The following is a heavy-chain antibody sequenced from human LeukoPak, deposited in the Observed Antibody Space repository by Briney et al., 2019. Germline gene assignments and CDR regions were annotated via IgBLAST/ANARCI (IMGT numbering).Heavy chain of an antibody. CDR1: GFTFSTYW. J-gene: IGHJ1*01. Sequence: GGSLRLSCAASGFTFSTYWMSWVRQAPGKGLEWVSAISGRDGRTYYTDSVKGRFTISRDNSKNTLYLQMNSLRAEDTAVYYCATSIVGLTYDEHFQHWGQGTLVTVSS. D-gene: IGHD1-26*01. CDR3: ATSIVGLTYDEHFQH. V-gene: IGHV3-23*01. CDR2: ISGRDGRT.